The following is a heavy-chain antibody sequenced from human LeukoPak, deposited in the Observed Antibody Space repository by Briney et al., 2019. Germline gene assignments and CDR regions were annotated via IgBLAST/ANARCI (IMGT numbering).Heavy chain of an antibody. CDR1: GFTLSSNY. V-gene: IGHV3-53*01. Sequence: GGSQGLSCAASGFTLSSNYMSWVRQAPGKGLEWVSVIYTGGSAYYADSVKGRFTISRDNSKNTLYLQMNSLRAEDTAVYYCARGRGDGFGIWGQGTMVTVSS. CDR3: ARGRGDGFGI. CDR2: IYTGGSA. J-gene: IGHJ3*02.